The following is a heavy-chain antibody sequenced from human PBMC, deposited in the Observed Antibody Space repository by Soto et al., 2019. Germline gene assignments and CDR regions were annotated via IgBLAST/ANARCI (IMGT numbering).Heavy chain of an antibody. J-gene: IGHJ4*02. V-gene: IGHV3-33*01. Sequence: VGSLRLSCAASGFTFGSYGMHWVRQAPGKGLEWVAVIWYDGSNKYYADSVKGRFTISRDNSKNTLYLQMNSLRAEDTAVYYCARDGRPSISPYSYYFDYWGQGTLVTVSS. CDR2: IWYDGSNK. CDR1: GFTFGSYG. CDR3: ARDGRPSISPYSYYFDY. D-gene: IGHD6-6*01.